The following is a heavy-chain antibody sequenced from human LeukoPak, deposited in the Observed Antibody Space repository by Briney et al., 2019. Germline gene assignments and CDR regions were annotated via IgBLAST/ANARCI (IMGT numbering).Heavy chain of an antibody. CDR1: GINFRGYW. V-gene: IGHV3-7*01. CDR2: MKQDGSEK. J-gene: IGHJ5*02. Sequence: GGSLRLSCAVSGINFRGYWMAWVRQAPGKGLEWVANMKQDGSEKYYADSVKGRFTISRDNSKNTLYLQMNSLRTEDTAVYYCAREKDYGSVNNWFDPWGQGTLVTVSS. D-gene: IGHD3-10*01. CDR3: AREKDYGSVNNWFDP.